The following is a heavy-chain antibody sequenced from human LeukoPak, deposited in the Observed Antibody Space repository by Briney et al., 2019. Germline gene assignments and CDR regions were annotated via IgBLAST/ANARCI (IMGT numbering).Heavy chain of an antibody. V-gene: IGHV4-59*01. J-gene: IGHJ3*02. CDR2: IYYSGST. CDR3: ARGGYYDKEAFDI. Sequence: SETLSLTCIVSVGSISSYYWSWIRQPAGKGRGWIGYIYYSGSTNYNPSLKSRVTISVDTSKNQFSLKLSSVTAADTAVYYCARGGYYDKEAFDIWGQGTMVTVSS. D-gene: IGHD3-22*01. CDR1: VGSISSYY.